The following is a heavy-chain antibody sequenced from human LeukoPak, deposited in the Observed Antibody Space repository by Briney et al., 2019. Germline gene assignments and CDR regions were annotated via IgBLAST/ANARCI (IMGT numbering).Heavy chain of an antibody. CDR1: GGSISSGDYY. CDR3: ARDPAPGRYYFDY. CDR2: IYYSGGT. V-gene: IGHV4-30-4*08. J-gene: IGHJ4*02. D-gene: IGHD3-10*01. Sequence: PSETLSLTCTVSGGSISSGDYYWSWIRQPPGKGLERIGYIYYSGGTYYNPSLKSRVTISVDTSKNQFSLKLSSVTAADTAVYYCARDPAPGRYYFDYWGQGTLVTVSS.